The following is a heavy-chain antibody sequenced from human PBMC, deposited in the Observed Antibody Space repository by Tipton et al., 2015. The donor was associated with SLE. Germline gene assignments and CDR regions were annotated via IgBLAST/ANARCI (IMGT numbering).Heavy chain of an antibody. D-gene: IGHD5-12*01. V-gene: IGHV1-18*01. CDR2: IGADNGNT. CDR1: GYTLTNYG. CDR3: ARDESGFKDFSDY. Sequence: QSGPEVKKLGASVKVSCKASGYTLTNYGFNWVRQAPGQGLEWMGWIGADNGNTNYALKFQGRVTMTRDKTTSTAYMELRSLRSDDTAIYYCARDESGFKDFSDYWGQGTLVTVSS. J-gene: IGHJ4*02.